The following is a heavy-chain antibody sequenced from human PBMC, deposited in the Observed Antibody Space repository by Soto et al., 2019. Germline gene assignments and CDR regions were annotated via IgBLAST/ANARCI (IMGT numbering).Heavy chain of an antibody. CDR2: IYTSGNT. V-gene: IGHV4-4*07. CDR1: GGSTISYY. D-gene: IGHD6-13*01. Sequence: KTSETLSLTCTVSGGSTISYYCSWIRQPAGKGLEWIGRIYTSGNTNYNPSLKSRLSMSVDTSKNQFSLKLSSVTAADTAVYYCARQTTYSSSWHDYWGQGTLVTVSS. CDR3: ARQTTYSSSWHDY. J-gene: IGHJ4*02.